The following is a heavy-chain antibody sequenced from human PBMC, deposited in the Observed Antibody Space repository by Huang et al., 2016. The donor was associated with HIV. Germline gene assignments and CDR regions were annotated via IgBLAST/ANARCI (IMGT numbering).Heavy chain of an antibody. CDR3: ARLPTPSYYDTWSLSPVEEDFFYFNLDL. CDR1: GASFRDSF. Sequence: QVRLEQWGKGSLKPSETLSLTCAVYGASFRDSFWSWVRQSPDQRFEWFGGGKPGRPPNENPSVRGSVDLSVDSPKTQFSLTLRAMSAADAAIYDCARLPTPSYYDTWSLSPVEEDFFYFNLDLWGRGTPVVVS. V-gene: IGHV4-34*02. J-gene: IGHJ6*03. D-gene: IGHD3-16*01. CDR2: GKPGRPP.